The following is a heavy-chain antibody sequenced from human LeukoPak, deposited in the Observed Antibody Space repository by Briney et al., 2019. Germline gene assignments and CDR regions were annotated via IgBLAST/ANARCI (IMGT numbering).Heavy chain of an antibody. D-gene: IGHD7-27*01. CDR3: AREEPKNWGSYYYNYYGMDV. CDR1: GGSISCGGYY. Sequence: PSQTLSLTCTVSGGSISCGGYYWSWIRQHPGKGLEWIGYIYYSGSTYYNPSLKSRVTISVDTSKNQFSLKLSSVTAADTAVYYCAREEPKNWGSYYYNYYGMDVWGQGTTVTVSS. CDR2: IYYSGST. J-gene: IGHJ6*02. V-gene: IGHV4-31*03.